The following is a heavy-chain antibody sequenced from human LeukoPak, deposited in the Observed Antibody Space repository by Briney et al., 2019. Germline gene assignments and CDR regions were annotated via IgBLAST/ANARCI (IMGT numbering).Heavy chain of an antibody. Sequence: GGSLRLSCAASGFTFSSYEMNWVRQAPGKGLEWVSYISSSGSTIYYADSVKGRFTISRDNAKNSLYLQMNSLRAEDTAVYYCARNLLNKRYYYYGMDVWGQGTTVTVSS. CDR3: ARNLLNKRYYYYGMDV. CDR1: GFTFSSYE. CDR2: ISSSGSTI. V-gene: IGHV3-48*03. J-gene: IGHJ6*02. D-gene: IGHD2-8*01.